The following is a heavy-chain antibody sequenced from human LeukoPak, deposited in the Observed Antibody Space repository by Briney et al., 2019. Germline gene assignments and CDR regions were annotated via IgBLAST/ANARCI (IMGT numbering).Heavy chain of an antibody. CDR2: ISAYNGNT. Sequence: ASVKVPCKASGYTFTSYGISWVRQAPGQGLEWMGWISAYNGNTNYAQKLQGRVTMTTDTSTSTAYVELRSLRSDDTAVYYCARDAAGTERPFDPWGQGTLVTVSS. V-gene: IGHV1-18*01. CDR3: ARDAAGTERPFDP. J-gene: IGHJ5*02. D-gene: IGHD1-1*01. CDR1: GYTFTSYG.